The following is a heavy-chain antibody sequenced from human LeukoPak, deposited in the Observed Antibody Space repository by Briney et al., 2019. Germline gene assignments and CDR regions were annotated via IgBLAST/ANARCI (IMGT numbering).Heavy chain of an antibody. CDR2: IGEGKSDSWT. J-gene: IGHJ4*02. CDR1: GFTVSSNY. Sequence: GGSLRLSRAASGFTVSSNYMSWVRQAPGKGLEWVSAIGEGKSDSWTKSADSVKGRFTISRDNSENTLYLQMDSLTVEDTAVYYCARAGVISGWDYWGQGVLVTVSS. D-gene: IGHD3-3*02. V-gene: IGHV3-53*01. CDR3: ARAGVISGWDY.